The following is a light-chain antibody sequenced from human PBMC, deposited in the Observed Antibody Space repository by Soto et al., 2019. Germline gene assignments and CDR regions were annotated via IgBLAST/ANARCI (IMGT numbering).Light chain of an antibody. CDR1: QRVASY. CDR2: DAS. CDR3: QQYLNSPRT. Sequence: VLTQSPGTLSLSPGEGATLSCRASQRVASYLAWYLQKPGQPPRLLIYDASIRATGIPDRISGSGSERDFTLTISRLEPEDAAVYYCQQYLNSPRTFGQGTKVDIK. J-gene: IGKJ1*01. V-gene: IGKV3-20*01.